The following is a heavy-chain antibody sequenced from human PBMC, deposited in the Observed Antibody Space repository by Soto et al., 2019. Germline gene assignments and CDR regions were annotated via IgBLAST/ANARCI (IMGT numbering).Heavy chain of an antibody. D-gene: IGHD6-13*01. CDR3: ARDGVVAAAGPPLYYYGMDV. J-gene: IGHJ6*02. V-gene: IGHV1-69*01. Sequence: QAQLVQSGAEVKKPGSSVKVSCKASGGTFSSYAISWVRQAPGQGLEWMGGIIPIFGTANYAQKFQGRVTITADEATSTAYMELSSLRSEDTAVYYCARDGVVAAAGPPLYYYGMDVWGQGATVTVS. CDR2: IIPIFGTA. CDR1: GGTFSSYA.